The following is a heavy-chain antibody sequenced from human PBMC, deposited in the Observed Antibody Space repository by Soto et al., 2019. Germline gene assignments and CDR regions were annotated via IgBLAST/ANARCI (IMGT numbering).Heavy chain of an antibody. CDR2: ISAYNGNT. V-gene: IGHV1-18*01. CDR1: GYTFTSYG. CDR3: ARIAAAGYYFDY. D-gene: IGHD6-13*01. J-gene: IGHJ4*02. Sequence: ASVKVSCKXSGYTFTSYGISWVRQAPGQGLEWMGWISAYNGNTNYAQKLQGRVTMTTDTSTNTAYMELRSLRSDDTAVYYCARIAAAGYYFDYWGQGTLVTVSS.